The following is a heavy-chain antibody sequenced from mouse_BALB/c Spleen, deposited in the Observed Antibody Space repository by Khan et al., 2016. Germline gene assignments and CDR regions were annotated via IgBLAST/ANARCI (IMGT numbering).Heavy chain of an antibody. CDR2: INPGSNYT. D-gene: IGHD2-10*02. CDR1: GYTFTRFW. CDR3: ARWGYGNYLYHAMDY. J-gene: IGHJ4*01. V-gene: IGHV1-7*01. Sequence: QVQLKQSGAELAKPGASVKMSCKASGYTFTRFWMHWVKQRPGQGLEWIGYINPGSNYTDYNQNFKDKATLTADKSSSTAYMLLSSLTSEDSAVYFCARWGYGNYLYHAMDYWGQGISVTVSS.